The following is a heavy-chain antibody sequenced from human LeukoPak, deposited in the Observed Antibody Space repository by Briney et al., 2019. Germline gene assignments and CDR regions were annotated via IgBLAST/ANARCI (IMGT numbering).Heavy chain of an antibody. CDR1: GFTFSSYA. CDR2: ISSNGGST. CDR3: AREGLYSGSYFFDY. Sequence: PGGSLRLSCAASGFTFSSYAMHWVRQAPGKGLEYVSAISSNGGSTYYANSVKGRFTISRDNSKNTLYLQMGSLRAEDMAVYYCAREGLYSGSYFFDYWGQGTLVTASS. V-gene: IGHV3-64*01. D-gene: IGHD1-26*01. J-gene: IGHJ4*02.